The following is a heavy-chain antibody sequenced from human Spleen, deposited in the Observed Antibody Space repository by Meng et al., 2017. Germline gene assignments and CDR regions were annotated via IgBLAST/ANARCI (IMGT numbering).Heavy chain of an antibody. D-gene: IGHD3-10*01. CDR1: GFTFSNSA. J-gene: IGHJ4*02. CDR2: INNLGDT. CDR3: AKRGTFPSFYFDY. V-gene: IGHV3-23*01. Sequence: ESPKISCAASGFTFSNSAMSWVRQAPGKGLEWGSSINNLGDTHYADSVKGRFTISRDISKNTLYLQMSSLRAEDTAVYYCAKRGTFPSFYFDYWGQGSLVTVSS.